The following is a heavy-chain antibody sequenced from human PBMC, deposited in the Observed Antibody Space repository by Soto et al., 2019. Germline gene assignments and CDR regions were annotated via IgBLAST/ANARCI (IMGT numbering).Heavy chain of an antibody. J-gene: IGHJ1*01. D-gene: IGHD6-19*01. CDR1: GFTFSSYS. V-gene: IGHV3-48*01. Sequence: GGSLRLSCAASGFTFSSYSMNWVRQAPGKGLEWVSYISSSSSTIYYADSVKGRFTISRDNAKNSLYLQMNSLRAEDTAVYYCARESYSSGPAEYFQHWGQGTLVTVSS. CDR2: ISSSSSTI. CDR3: ARESYSSGPAEYFQH.